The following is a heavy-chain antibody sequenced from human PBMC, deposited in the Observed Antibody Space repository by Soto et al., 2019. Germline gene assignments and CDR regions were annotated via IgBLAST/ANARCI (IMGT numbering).Heavy chain of an antibody. J-gene: IGHJ4*02. CDR3: ARDKTDYDFWSGYPYYFDY. D-gene: IGHD3-3*01. Sequence: ASVKVSCKASGYTFTSYYMHWVRQAPGQGLEWMGIINPSGGSTSYAQKFQGRVTMTRDTSTSTVYMELSSLRSEDTAVYYCARDKTDYDFWSGYPYYFDYWGQGTLVTVSS. CDR2: INPSGGST. V-gene: IGHV1-46*01. CDR1: GYTFTSYY.